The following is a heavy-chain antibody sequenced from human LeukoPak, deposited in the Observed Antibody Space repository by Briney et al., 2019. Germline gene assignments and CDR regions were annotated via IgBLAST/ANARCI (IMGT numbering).Heavy chain of an antibody. Sequence: SETLSLTCTVSGGSISSYYWSWIRQPPGKGLEWIGYIYYSGSTYYNPSLKSRVTISVDTSKNQFSLKLSSVTAADTAVYYCARLAGGQQPDYWGQGTLVTVSS. J-gene: IGHJ4*02. CDR2: IYYSGST. CDR1: GGSISSYY. V-gene: IGHV4-59*04. CDR3: ARLAGGQQPDY. D-gene: IGHD6-13*01.